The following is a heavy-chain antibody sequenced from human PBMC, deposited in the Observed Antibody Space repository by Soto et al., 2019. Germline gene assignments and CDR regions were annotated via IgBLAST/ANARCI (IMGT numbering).Heavy chain of an antibody. Sequence: SETLSLTCAVYGGSFSGYSWSWIRQPPGKGLEWIGEIDHSGSTNYNPSLKSRVTISADTSKNQFSLKLSSVTAADTAVYYCTTYYFYYGMAVWGQGTTVTVSS. CDR2: IDHSGST. V-gene: IGHV4-34*01. J-gene: IGHJ6*02. CDR1: GGSFSGYS. CDR3: TTYYFYYGMAV.